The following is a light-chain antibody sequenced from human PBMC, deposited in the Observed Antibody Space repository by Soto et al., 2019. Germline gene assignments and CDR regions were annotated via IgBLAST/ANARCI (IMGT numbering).Light chain of an antibody. CDR3: QHYNNWPLT. Sequence: EIVMTQSPATLSVSPGERATLSCRASQSVSSNLAWYQQKPGQAPRLLIYGASSRATVIPARFTGSGSGTEFTLNISSLKSEDFAVYDSQHYNNWPLTFGHGTKVAIK. J-gene: IGKJ1*01. CDR2: GAS. CDR1: QSVSSN. V-gene: IGKV3-15*01.